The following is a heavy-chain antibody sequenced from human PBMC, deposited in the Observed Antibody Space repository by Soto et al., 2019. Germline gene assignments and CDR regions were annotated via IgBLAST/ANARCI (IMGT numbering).Heavy chain of an antibody. CDR1: GGSISSSSYY. CDR3: ARDRSESSDWYYLDY. Sequence: SETLSLTCTVSGGSISSSSYYWGWIRQPPGKGLEWIGSISYSGNTNYNPSFKSRVTISVDTSKNQFSLKLSSVTAADTAVYYCARDRSESSDWYYLDYWGQGALVTVSS. D-gene: IGHD6-13*01. CDR2: ISYSGNT. J-gene: IGHJ4*02. V-gene: IGHV4-39*07.